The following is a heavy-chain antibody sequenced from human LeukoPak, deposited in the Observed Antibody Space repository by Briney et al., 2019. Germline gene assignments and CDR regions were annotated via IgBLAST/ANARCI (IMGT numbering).Heavy chain of an antibody. V-gene: IGHV3-21*01. D-gene: IGHD6-19*01. CDR3: ARDVVAGTYYYYGMDV. Sequence: GGSLRLSCAASGFTFSSYSMNWVRQAPGKGLEWVSSISSSSSYIYYADSVKGRFTISRVNAKNSLYLQMNSLRAEDTAVYYCARDVVAGTYYYYGMDVWGKGTTVTVSS. CDR2: ISSSSSYI. J-gene: IGHJ6*04. CDR1: GFTFSSYS.